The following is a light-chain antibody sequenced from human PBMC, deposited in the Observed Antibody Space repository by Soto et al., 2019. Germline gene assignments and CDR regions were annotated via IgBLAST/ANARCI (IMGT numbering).Light chain of an antibody. Sequence: DIQVTQSPSSLSASVGDRVTIACQASQDISKYLNWYQQKPGKAPNLLIYEVSNLETGVPSRFSGSGSGTDFNLTISSLQPEDIATYFCQQCDSPPFTFGLGTKLEIK. J-gene: IGKJ2*01. CDR1: QDISKY. V-gene: IGKV1-33*01. CDR3: QQCDSPPFT. CDR2: EVS.